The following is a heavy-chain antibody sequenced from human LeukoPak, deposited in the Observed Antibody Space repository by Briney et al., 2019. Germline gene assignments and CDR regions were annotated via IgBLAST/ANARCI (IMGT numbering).Heavy chain of an antibody. CDR3: ASVNLLPLGMDV. V-gene: IGHV4-34*01. J-gene: IGHJ6*02. D-gene: IGHD2-2*01. Sequence: SETLSLTCAVYGGSFSGYHCSWIRQPPGKGLEWIGEINHSGSTNYNPSLKSRVTISVDTSKNQVSLKLSSVTAADTAVYYCASVNLLPLGMDVWGQGTTVTVSS. CDR1: GGSFSGYH. CDR2: INHSGST.